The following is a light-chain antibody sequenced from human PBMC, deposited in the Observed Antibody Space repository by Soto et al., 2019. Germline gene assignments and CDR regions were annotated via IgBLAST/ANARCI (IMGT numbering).Light chain of an antibody. CDR1: QSVSSSY. V-gene: IGKV3-20*01. CDR3: QQYCSSPRV. Sequence: EIVLTQSPGTLSLSPGERATLSCRASQSVSSSYLAWYQQKPGQAPRLLIYGASSRATGIPDRFSGSGSGTDFTLTSSRLEPEDFAVYYCQQYCSSPRVFGQWTKLEIK. CDR2: GAS. J-gene: IGKJ2*01.